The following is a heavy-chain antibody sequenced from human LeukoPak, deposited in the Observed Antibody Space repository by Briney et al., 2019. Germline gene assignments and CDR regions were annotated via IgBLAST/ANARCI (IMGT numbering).Heavy chain of an antibody. V-gene: IGHV3-64*01. CDR2: ITLDGIST. CDR3: ARVAVPGTYDY. CDR1: GFTFSSYA. Sequence: GGSLRLSCAASGFTFSSYAMHWVRQAPGKGLEYVSAITLDGISTYYANSVKGRFTISRDNSKNTLYLQMGSLRAEDMAVYYCARVAVPGTYDYWGQGTLVTVSS. J-gene: IGHJ4*02. D-gene: IGHD6-19*01.